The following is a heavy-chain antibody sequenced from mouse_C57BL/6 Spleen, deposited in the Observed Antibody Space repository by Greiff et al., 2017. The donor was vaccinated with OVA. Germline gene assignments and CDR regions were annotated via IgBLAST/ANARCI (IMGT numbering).Heavy chain of an antibody. V-gene: IGHV1-82*01. CDR1: GYAFSSSW. J-gene: IGHJ3*01. CDR3: ARDGYDTWFAY. CDR2: IYPGDGDT. Sequence: QVHVKQSGPELVKPGASVKISCKASGYAFSSSWMNWVKQRPGKGLEWIGRIYPGDGDTNYNGKFKGKATLTADKSSSTAYMQLSSLTSEDSAVYFCARDGYDTWFAYWGQGTLVTVSA. D-gene: IGHD2-2*01.